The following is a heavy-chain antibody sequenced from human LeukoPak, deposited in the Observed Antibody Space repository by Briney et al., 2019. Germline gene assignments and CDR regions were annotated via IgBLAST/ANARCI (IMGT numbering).Heavy chain of an antibody. CDR3: ARAREWELLEGDLVY. D-gene: IGHD1-26*01. V-gene: IGHV4-38-2*02. Sequence: SETLSLTCTVSGYSISSGYYWGWIRQPPGKGLEWIGSVYHSGSTYYNPSLKSRVTISVDTSKNQFSLKLSSVTAADTAVYYCARAREWELLEGDLVYWGQGTLVTVSS. CDR1: GYSISSGYY. CDR2: VYHSGST. J-gene: IGHJ4*02.